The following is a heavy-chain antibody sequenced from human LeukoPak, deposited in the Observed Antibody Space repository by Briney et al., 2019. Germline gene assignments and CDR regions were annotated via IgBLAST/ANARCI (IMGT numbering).Heavy chain of an antibody. CDR3: AKEAGSGSYYVYYYGMDV. V-gene: IGHV3-30*18. J-gene: IGHJ6*02. D-gene: IGHD3-10*01. CDR1: GFTFSSYG. Sequence: GGSLRLSCAASGFTFSSYGMHWVRQAPGKGLEWVAVISYDGSNKYYADSVKGRFTIPRDNSKNTLYLQMNSLRAEDTAVYYCAKEAGSGSYYVYYYGMDVWGQGTTVTVSS. CDR2: ISYDGSNK.